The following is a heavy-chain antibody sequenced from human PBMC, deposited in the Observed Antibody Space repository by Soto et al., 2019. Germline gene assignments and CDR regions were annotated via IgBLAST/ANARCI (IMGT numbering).Heavy chain of an antibody. V-gene: IGHV4-59*08. CDR1: GGSISSYY. CDR2: IYYSGST. D-gene: IGHD6-13*01. CDR3: ARGGGFGIAAAGDFDY. Sequence: PSETLSLTCTVSGGSISSYYWSWIRQPPGKGLEWIGYIYYSGSTNYNPSLKSRVTISVDTSKNQFSLKLSSVTAADTAVYYCARGGGFGIAAAGDFDYWGQGTLVTVSS. J-gene: IGHJ4*02.